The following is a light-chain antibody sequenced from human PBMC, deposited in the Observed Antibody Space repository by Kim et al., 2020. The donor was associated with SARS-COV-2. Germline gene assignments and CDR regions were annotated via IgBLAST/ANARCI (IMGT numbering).Light chain of an antibody. Sequence: GQSVIVSCTGTSSDFGGYNYISCYQQHPGKAPKLMIYEVSKRPSGVPDRFSGSKSGNTAFLTVSGLQDEDEADYYCSSYAGSNNLVFGGGTQLTVL. V-gene: IGLV2-8*01. J-gene: IGLJ3*02. CDR3: SSYAGSNNLV. CDR2: EVS. CDR1: SSDFGGYNY.